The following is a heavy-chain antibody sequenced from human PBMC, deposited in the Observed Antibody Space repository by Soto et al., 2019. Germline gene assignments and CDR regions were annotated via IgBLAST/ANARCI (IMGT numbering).Heavy chain of an antibody. V-gene: IGHV4-61*08. CDR1: GGSISSGGYY. D-gene: IGHD3-16*01. CDR2: IYYSGST. Sequence: SETLSLTCTVSGGSISSGGYYWSWIRQHPGRGLEWIGYIYYSGSTNNNPSLKSRVTISVDTSKNQFSLKLSSVTAADTAVYYCARAFYDSSAAGVAFDLWGPGTMVTVSS. CDR3: ARAFYDSSAAGVAFDL. J-gene: IGHJ3*01.